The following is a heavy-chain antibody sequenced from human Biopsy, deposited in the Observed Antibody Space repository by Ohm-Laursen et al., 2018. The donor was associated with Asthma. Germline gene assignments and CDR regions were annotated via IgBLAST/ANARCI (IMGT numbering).Heavy chain of an antibody. CDR3: AREGVAGTHIED. V-gene: IGHV3-30-3*01. J-gene: IGHJ4*02. Sequence: SLRLSCSASRFTYEMHWVRQAPGKGLEWVAVISYVGSSIYYADSVKGRFTISRDNSKNPLSVQMNSLTAEDTAVYYCAREGVAGTHIEDWGQGTLVTVSS. CDR2: ISYVGSSI. CDR1: RFTYE. D-gene: IGHD6-19*01.